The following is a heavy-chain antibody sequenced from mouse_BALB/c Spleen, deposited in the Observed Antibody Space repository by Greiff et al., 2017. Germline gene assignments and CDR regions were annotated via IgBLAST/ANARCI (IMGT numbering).Heavy chain of an antibody. Sequence: EVKLVESGGGLVKPGGSLKLSCAASGFTFSSYAMSWVRQSPEKRLEWVAEISSGGSYTYYPDTVTGRFTISRDNAKNTLYLEMSSLRSEDTAMYYCARGGQRLRYYAMDDWGQGTSVTVSS. CDR1: GFTFSSYA. CDR3: ARGGQRLRYYAMDD. CDR2: ISSGGSYT. J-gene: IGHJ4*01. V-gene: IGHV5-9-4*01. D-gene: IGHD1-2*01.